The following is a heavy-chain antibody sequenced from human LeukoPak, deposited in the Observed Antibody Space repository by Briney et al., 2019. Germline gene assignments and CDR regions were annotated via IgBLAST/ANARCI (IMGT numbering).Heavy chain of an antibody. CDR3: ARDDATKNYDY. CDR1: GFTFSSYW. Sequence: GGSLRLSCAASGFTFSSYWMSWVRQAPGKGLEWVANIKQDGSEKYYVDSVKGRFTISRDNAKNSLYLQMNSLRAEDTAGYYCARDDATKNYDYWGQGPMVTVSS. CDR2: IKQDGSEK. V-gene: IGHV3-7*01. J-gene: IGHJ4*02. D-gene: IGHD5-12*01.